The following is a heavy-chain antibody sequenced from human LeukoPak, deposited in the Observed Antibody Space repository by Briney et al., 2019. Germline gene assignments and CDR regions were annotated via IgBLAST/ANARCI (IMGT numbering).Heavy chain of an antibody. V-gene: IGHV4-4*02. Sequence: SETLSLTCAVSGGSISSPNWWTWVLQPPGKGLEWIGEVYHTGSTNYNPSLKSRVTISVDKSNNQFSLKLASVTAADTAVYYCASRHDSGPYWGQGTLVTVSP. CDR1: GGSISSPNW. CDR2: VYHTGST. J-gene: IGHJ4*02. D-gene: IGHD4-17*01. CDR3: ASRHDSGPY.